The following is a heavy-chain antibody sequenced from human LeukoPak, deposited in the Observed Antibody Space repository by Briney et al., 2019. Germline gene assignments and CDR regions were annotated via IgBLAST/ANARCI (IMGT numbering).Heavy chain of an antibody. CDR2: INQDGSKK. CDR1: GFIFSNYW. J-gene: IGHJ4*02. V-gene: IGHV3-7*01. Sequence: PGGSLRLSCAASGFIFSNYWMSWVRQAPGKGLEWVGNINQDGSKKTYVDSVKGRFIISRDNAKKSLYLQMNSLRVEDTAEYYCAGPPQAGPFDYWDQGTLSPSP. CDR3: AGPPQAGPFDY. D-gene: IGHD6-19*01.